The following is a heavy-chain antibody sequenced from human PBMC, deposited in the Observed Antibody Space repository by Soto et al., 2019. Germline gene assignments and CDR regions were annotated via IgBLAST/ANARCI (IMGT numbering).Heavy chain of an antibody. CDR3: AKDSGFEVVVVVAATYFDY. CDR1: GFTFSSYG. J-gene: IGHJ4*02. V-gene: IGHV3-30*18. Sequence: GGSLRLSCAASGFTFSSYGMHWVRQAPGKGLEWVAVISYDGSNKYYADSVKGRFTISRDNSKNTLYLQMNSLRAEDTAVYYCAKDSGFEVVVVVAATYFDYWGQGTLVTVSS. CDR2: ISYDGSNK. D-gene: IGHD2-15*01.